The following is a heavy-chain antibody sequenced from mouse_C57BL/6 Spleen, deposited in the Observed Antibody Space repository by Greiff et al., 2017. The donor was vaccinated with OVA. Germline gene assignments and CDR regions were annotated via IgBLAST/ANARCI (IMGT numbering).Heavy chain of an antibody. Sequence: VQLQQSGPELVKPGASVKISCKASGYSFTGYYMNWVKQSPEKSLEWIGEINPSTGGTTYNQKFKAKATLTVDKSSSTAYMQLKSLTSEDSAVYYCARGIAYWGQGTLVTVSA. V-gene: IGHV1-42*01. J-gene: IGHJ3*01. CDR3: ARGIAY. CDR2: INPSTGGT. CDR1: GYSFTGYY.